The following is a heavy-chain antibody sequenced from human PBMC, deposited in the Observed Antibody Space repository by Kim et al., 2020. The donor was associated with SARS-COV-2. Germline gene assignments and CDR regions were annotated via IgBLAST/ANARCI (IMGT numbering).Heavy chain of an antibody. CDR3: ARAALDVYYGMDV. Sequence: YRPAFQGQVTISADKSISTAYLQWSSLKASDTAMYYCARAALDVYYGMDVWGQGTTVTVSS. V-gene: IGHV5-51*01. J-gene: IGHJ6*02. D-gene: IGHD6-25*01.